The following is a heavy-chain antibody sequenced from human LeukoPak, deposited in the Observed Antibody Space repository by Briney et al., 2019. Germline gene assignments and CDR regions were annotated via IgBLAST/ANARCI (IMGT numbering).Heavy chain of an antibody. J-gene: IGHJ4*02. Sequence: GESLKISCKGSGYRFSNYWIAWVRQMPGKGLEWMGIIYPGDSDTRYSPSFQGQVTISVDTSIDTAYLQWSSVRASDTAMYYCARLLAAPYYINYWGQGTLVTVSS. CDR1: GYRFSNYW. CDR2: IYPGDSDT. V-gene: IGHV5-51*01. D-gene: IGHD6-25*01. CDR3: ARLLAAPYYINY.